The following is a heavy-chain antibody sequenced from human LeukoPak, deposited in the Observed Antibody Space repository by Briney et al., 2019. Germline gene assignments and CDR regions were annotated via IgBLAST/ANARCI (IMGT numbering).Heavy chain of an antibody. J-gene: IGHJ4*02. CDR1: GFTFSSYA. CDR3: AKAYYYXSSGYTXXXDY. D-gene: IGHD3-22*01. CDR2: ISGSGGST. Sequence: GGSLRLSCAASGFTFSSYAMSWVRQAPGKGLEWVSAISGSGGSTYYADSVKGRFTISRDNSKNTLYLQMNSLRAEDTAVYYCAKAYYYXSSGYTXXXDYWGQGTLXTVSS. V-gene: IGHV3-23*01.